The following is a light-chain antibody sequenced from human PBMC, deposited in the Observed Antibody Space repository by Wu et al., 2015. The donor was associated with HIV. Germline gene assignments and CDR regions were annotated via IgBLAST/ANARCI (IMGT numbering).Light chain of an antibody. CDR1: QSVSSY. V-gene: IGKV3-11*01. Sequence: EIVLTQSPATLSLSPGERATLSCRASQSVSSYLAWYQQKPGQAPRLLIYDASNRATGIPARFSGFASGTDFSLIISTLEPEDFAVYYCQQYGSSPITFGQGTRLEIK. J-gene: IGKJ5*01. CDR3: QQYGSSPIT. CDR2: DAS.